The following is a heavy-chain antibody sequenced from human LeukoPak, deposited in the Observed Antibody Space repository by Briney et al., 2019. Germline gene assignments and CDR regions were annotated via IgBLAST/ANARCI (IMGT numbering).Heavy chain of an antibody. D-gene: IGHD6-19*01. Sequence: KASETLSLTCTVSGGSISSSSYYWGWIRQPPGKGLEWIGSIYYSGSTYYNPSLKSRVTISVDTSKNQFSLKLSSVTAADTAVYYCARDLMAGTYYWGQGTLVTVSS. J-gene: IGHJ4*02. CDR3: ARDLMAGTYY. CDR1: GGSISSSSYY. V-gene: IGHV4-39*07. CDR2: IYYSGST.